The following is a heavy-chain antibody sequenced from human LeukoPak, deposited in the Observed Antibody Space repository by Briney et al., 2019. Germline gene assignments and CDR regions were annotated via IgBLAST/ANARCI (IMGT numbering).Heavy chain of an antibody. Sequence: GGSLRLSCAVSGFTFSMYAMAWVRQAPGKGLEWVSGISDNTYYADSVRGRFTISRDNSKNTLYLQMNSLRAEDTAVYYCAKGQGSGIYKYYFDYWGQGTLVTVSS. CDR2: ISDNT. D-gene: IGHD3-10*01. J-gene: IGHJ4*02. CDR3: AKGQGSGIYKYYFDY. V-gene: IGHV3-23*01. CDR1: GFTFSMYA.